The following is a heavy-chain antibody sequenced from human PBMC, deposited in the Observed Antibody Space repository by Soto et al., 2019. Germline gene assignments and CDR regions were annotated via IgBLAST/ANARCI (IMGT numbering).Heavy chain of an antibody. CDR1: GCTFSSYA. D-gene: IGHD6-19*01. CDR3: AKRLAGSGWSPFDY. J-gene: IGHJ4*02. V-gene: IGHV3-23*01. Sequence: PGGSMRLSCAACGCTFSSYAMSWDRQAPGKGLEWVSVISGSGDSTYHADSVIGRFTISRDNSKNTLYLQMNSLRAEDTAIYYCAKRLAGSGWSPFDYWGQGTLVTVSS. CDR2: ISGSGDST.